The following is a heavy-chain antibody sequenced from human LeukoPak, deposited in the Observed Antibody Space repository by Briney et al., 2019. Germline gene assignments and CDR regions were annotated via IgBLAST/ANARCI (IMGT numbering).Heavy chain of an antibody. CDR3: VRRNRYDFEY. CDR2: IYPDDSDI. D-gene: IGHD1-14*01. CDR1: GYTFTTYW. V-gene: IGHV5-51*01. Sequence: RESLKISCKGSGYTFTTYWIGWVRQMPGKGLEWMALIYPDDSDIRYSPSFQGQVTISADKSMNTAYLQWSSLQASDTAMYYCVRRNRYDFEYWGQGSLVTVSS. J-gene: IGHJ4*02.